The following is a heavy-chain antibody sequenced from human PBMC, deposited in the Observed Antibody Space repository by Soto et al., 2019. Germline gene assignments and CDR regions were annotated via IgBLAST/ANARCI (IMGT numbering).Heavy chain of an antibody. CDR2: ISGSGGGT. D-gene: IGHD1-1*01. V-gene: IGHV3-23*01. Sequence: EVQVLESGGGLVQPGGSLRLSCAASGFTFSSYAMSWVRQAPGKGLEWASSISGSGGGTYYADSVKGRFTFSRDNSKNTLYLQMNSLRAEDTAVYYCAKFGMATTKRSPPYYIDYWGQGALVTVSS. CDR3: AKFGMATTKRSPPYYIDY. CDR1: GFTFSSYA. J-gene: IGHJ4*02.